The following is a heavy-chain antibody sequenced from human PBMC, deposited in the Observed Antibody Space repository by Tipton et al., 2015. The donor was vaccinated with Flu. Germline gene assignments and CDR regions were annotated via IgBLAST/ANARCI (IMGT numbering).Heavy chain of an antibody. CDR2: INSDGSST. Sequence: SLRLSCAASGFTFSSYWMHWVRQAPGKGLVWVSRINSDGSSTSYADSVKGRFTISRDNAKNTLYLQMNSLRAEDTAVYYCARDQVGATSFYYYYYGMDVWGQGTTVTVSS. J-gene: IGHJ6*02. CDR1: GFTFSSYW. V-gene: IGHV3-74*01. CDR3: ARDQVGATSFYYYYYGMDV. D-gene: IGHD1-26*01.